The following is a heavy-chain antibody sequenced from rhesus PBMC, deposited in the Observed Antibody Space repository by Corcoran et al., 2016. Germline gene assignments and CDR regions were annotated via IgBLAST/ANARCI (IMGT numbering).Heavy chain of an antibody. CDR2: IYGSSTST. V-gene: IGHV4S10*01. Sequence: QVQLQESGPGVVKPSETLSLTCAVSGGSISDSYRWSWIRQPPGKGLEWIGYIYGSSTSTNYNPSLKSRVTISKDTSKNQFSLKLSSVTAADTAVYYCARGLGVTVLGLDSWGQGVVVTVSS. CDR1: GGSISDSYR. D-gene: IGHD4-23*01. J-gene: IGHJ6*01. CDR3: ARGLGVTVLGLDS.